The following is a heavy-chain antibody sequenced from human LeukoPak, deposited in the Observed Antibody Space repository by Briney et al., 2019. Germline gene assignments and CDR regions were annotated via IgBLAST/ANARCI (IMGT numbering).Heavy chain of an antibody. CDR1: GFTFSSYA. V-gene: IGHV3-23*01. CDR3: AKDIKVVPAAIDY. CDR2: ISGSGGST. Sequence: GGSLRLSCAASGFTFSSYAMSRVRQAPGKGLEWVSAISGSGGSTYYADSVKGRFTISRDNSKNTLYLQMNSLRAEDTAVYYCAKDIKVVPAAIDYWGQGTLVTVSS. D-gene: IGHD2-2*02. J-gene: IGHJ4*02.